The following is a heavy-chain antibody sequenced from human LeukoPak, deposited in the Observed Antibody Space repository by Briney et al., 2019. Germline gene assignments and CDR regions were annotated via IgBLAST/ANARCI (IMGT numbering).Heavy chain of an antibody. Sequence: SETLSLTCTVCGGSISIYYWSWIRQPPGKGLEWIGYIYYSGSTNYNPSLKSRVTISVDTSKNQFSLKLSSVTAADTAVYYCARHLRITMVTTDAFDIWGQGTMVTVSS. CDR2: IYYSGST. CDR1: GGSISIYY. V-gene: IGHV4-59*08. D-gene: IGHD3-10*01. CDR3: ARHLRITMVTTDAFDI. J-gene: IGHJ3*02.